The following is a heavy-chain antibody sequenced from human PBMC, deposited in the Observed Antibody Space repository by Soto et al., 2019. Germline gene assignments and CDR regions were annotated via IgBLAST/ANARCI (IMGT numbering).Heavy chain of an antibody. CDR2: INHSGST. CDR3: ERGHRGRKWFDP. Sequence: SETLSLTCAVYGGSFSGYYWSWIRQPPGKGLEWIGEINHSGSTNYNPSLKSRVTISVDTSKNQFSLKLSSVTAADTAVYYCERGHRGRKWFDPWGQGTLVTVSS. CDR1: GGSFSGYY. J-gene: IGHJ5*02. V-gene: IGHV4-34*01.